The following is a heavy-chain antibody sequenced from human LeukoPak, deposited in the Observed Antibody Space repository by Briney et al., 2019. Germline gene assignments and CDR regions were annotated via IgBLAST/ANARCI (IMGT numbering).Heavy chain of an antibody. CDR3: ARGRGSTSYLPRAFDI. V-gene: IGHV4-34*01. CDR2: INHSGST. D-gene: IGHD2-2*01. J-gene: IGHJ3*02. CDR1: GGSFSGYY. Sequence: PSETLSLTCAVYGGSFSGYYWSWIRQPAGKGLEWIGEINHSGSTNYNPSLKRRVTISVGRSKNQFSLKLTSVTAAATAVYYCARGRGSTSYLPRAFDIWGQGTMVTVSS.